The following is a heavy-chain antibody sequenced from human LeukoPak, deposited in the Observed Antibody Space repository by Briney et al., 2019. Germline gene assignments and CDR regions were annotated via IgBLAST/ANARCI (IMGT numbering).Heavy chain of an antibody. CDR2: IYHSGST. V-gene: IGHV4-4*02. CDR1: GGSISSSNW. Sequence: SGTLSLTCAVSGGSISSSNWWSWVRQPPGKGLEWIGEIYHSGSTNYNPSLKSRVTISVDKSKNQFSLKLSSVTAADTAVYYCARGGYSGSSYNWFDPWGQGTLVTVSS. D-gene: IGHD5-12*01. J-gene: IGHJ5*02. CDR3: ARGGYSGSSYNWFDP.